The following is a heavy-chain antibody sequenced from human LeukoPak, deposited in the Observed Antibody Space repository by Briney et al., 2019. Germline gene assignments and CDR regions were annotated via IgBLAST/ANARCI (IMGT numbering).Heavy chain of an antibody. J-gene: IGHJ4*02. V-gene: IGHV4-39*01. D-gene: IGHD3-10*01. CDR1: GGSISSSSYY. CDR3: ARHPIGTMVRGPEYYFDY. Sequence: SPSETLSLTCTVSGGSISSSSYYWGWIRQPPGKGLEWIGSIYYSGSTYYNPSLKSRVTISVDTSKNQFSLKLSSVTAADTAVYYCARHPIGTMVRGPEYYFDYWGQGTLVTVSS. CDR2: IYYSGST.